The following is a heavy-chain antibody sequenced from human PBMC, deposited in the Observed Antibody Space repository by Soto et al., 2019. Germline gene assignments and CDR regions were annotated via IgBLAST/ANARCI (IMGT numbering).Heavy chain of an antibody. V-gene: IGHV1-69*06. D-gene: IGHD3-16*02. CDR3: ARGYYDYVWGSYRYSLDY. CDR2: IIPIFGTA. J-gene: IGHJ4*02. CDR1: GGTFSSYA. Sequence: GASVKVSCKASGGTFSSYAISWVRQAPGQGLEWMGGIIPIFGTANYAQKFQGGVTITADKSTSTAYMELSSLRSEDTAVYYCARGYYDYVWGSYRYSLDYWGQGTLVTVSS.